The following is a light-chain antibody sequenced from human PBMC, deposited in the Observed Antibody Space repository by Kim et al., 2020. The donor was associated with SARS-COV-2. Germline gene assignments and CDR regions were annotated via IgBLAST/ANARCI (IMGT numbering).Light chain of an antibody. V-gene: IGLV2-14*04. Sequence: GQSETTARTGTRSEVGGYNYGCRYQQHPGEAPKLMIYDVRNRPSGVSNRFSGSKSGNTASLTISGLQAEDEADYYCSSYTSSSTVFGGGTQLTVL. CDR1: RSEVGGYNY. CDR2: DVR. J-gene: IGLJ2*01. CDR3: SSYTSSSTV.